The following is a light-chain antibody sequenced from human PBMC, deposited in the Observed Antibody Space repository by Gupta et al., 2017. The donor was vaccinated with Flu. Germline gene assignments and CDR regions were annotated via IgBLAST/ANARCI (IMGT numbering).Light chain of an antibody. V-gene: IGLV4-69*02. CDR3: QAWGTGFVV. Sequence: QFVLTQSPSASAPLGASVKSTCTSSSGHSSNAIAWHQQRPKKGPRYLMKINSDGSHTKGDGIPDRFSGSSSGAERHLIISSLQSEDEADYHCQAWGTGFVVFGGGTKLTVL. CDR2: INSDGSH. J-gene: IGLJ3*02. CDR1: SGHSSNA.